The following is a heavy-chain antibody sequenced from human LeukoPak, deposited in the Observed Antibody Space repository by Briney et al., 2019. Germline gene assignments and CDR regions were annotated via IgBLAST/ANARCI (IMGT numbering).Heavy chain of an antibody. V-gene: IGHV4-59*01. J-gene: IGHJ4*02. Sequence: SETLSLTCTVSGGSISSYYWSWIRQPPGKGLEWIGYIYYSGSTNYNPSLKSRVTISVDTSKNQFSLKLSSVTAADTAVYYCARRGSGIAAAGAFDYWGQGTLVTVSS. CDR3: ARRGSGIAAAGAFDY. CDR2: IYYSGST. CDR1: GGSISSYY. D-gene: IGHD6-13*01.